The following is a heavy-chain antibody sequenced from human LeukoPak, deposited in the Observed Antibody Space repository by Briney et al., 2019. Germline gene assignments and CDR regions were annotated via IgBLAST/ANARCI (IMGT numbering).Heavy chain of an antibody. D-gene: IGHD3-22*01. CDR2: IYYSGST. CDR3: ARGRHYYDSSGYYSRSYYFDY. Sequence: SETLSLTCTVSGGSISSYYWSWIRQPPGKGLEWIGYIYYSGSTNYNPSLKSRVTISVDTSKNQFSLKLSSVTAADTAVYYCARGRHYYDSSGYYSRSYYFDYWGQGTLVTVFS. V-gene: IGHV4-59*01. CDR1: GGSISSYY. J-gene: IGHJ4*02.